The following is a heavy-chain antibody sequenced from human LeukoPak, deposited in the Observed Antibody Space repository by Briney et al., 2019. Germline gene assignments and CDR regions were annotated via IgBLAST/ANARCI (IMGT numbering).Heavy chain of an antibody. V-gene: IGHV1-69*13. J-gene: IGHJ4*02. CDR1: GGTFSSYA. CDR3: AVELGDGYNYSADY. D-gene: IGHD5-24*01. CDR2: IIPIFGTA. Sequence: SVKVSCKASGGTFSSYAISWVRQAPGQGLEWMGGIIPIFGTANYAQKFQGRVTSTADESTSTAYMELSSLRSEDTAVYYCAVELGDGYNYSADYWGQGTLVTVSS.